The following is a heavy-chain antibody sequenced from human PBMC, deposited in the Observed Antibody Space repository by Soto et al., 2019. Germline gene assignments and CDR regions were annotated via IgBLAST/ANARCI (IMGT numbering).Heavy chain of an antibody. CDR2: IIPIFGTA. V-gene: IGHV1-69*13. D-gene: IGHD2-21*02. CDR1: GGTFSSYA. CDR3: ATKDRGVTAHNWFDP. Sequence: ASVKVSCKASGGTFSSYAISWVRQAPGQGLEWMGGIIPIFGTANYAQKFQGRVTITADESTSTAYMELSSLRSEDTAVYYCATKDRGVTAHNWFDPWGQGTLVTVSS. J-gene: IGHJ5*02.